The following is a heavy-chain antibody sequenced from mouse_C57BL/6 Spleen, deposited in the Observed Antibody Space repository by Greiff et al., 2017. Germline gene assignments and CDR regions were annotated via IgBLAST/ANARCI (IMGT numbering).Heavy chain of an antibody. V-gene: IGHV5-17*01. J-gene: IGHJ4*01. CDR2: ISSGSSTI. D-gene: IGHD1-1*01. CDR1: GFTFSDYG. Sequence: EVHLVESGGGLVKPGGSLKLSCAASGFTFSDYGMHWVRQAPEKGLEWVAYISSGSSTIYYADTVKGRFTITRDNAKNTLFLQMTSLRSEDTAMYYCARRGYYGSSYAMDYWGQGTSVTVAS. CDR3: ARRGYYGSSYAMDY.